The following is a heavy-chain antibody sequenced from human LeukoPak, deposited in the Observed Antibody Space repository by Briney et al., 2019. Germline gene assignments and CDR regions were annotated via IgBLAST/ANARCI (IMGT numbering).Heavy chain of an antibody. Sequence: ASVKVSCKASGYTFTNYAMHWVRQAPGQRLEWMGWINAGNGNTKYSQKFQGRVTITRDTSASTAYMELSSLRSEDTAIYYCARVRMVAAPFDYWGQGILVTVSS. CDR3: ARVRMVAAPFDY. CDR1: GYTFTNYA. J-gene: IGHJ4*02. CDR2: INAGNGNT. V-gene: IGHV1-3*01. D-gene: IGHD2-15*01.